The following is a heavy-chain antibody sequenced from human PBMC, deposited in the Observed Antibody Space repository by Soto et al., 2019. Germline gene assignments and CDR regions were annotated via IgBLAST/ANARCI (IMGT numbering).Heavy chain of an antibody. V-gene: IGHV1-8*01. CDR3: AREENCSGGTCYSEYFHR. CDR1: GYTFTSYD. Sequence: ASVKVSCKASGYTFTSYDINWVRRATGQGLEWMGWMNPNSGNTGYAQKFQGRVTMTRNTSISTAYMELSSLRSEDTAVYYCAREENCSGGTCYSEYFHRWGQGTLVTVSS. CDR2: MNPNSGNT. D-gene: IGHD2-15*01. J-gene: IGHJ1*01.